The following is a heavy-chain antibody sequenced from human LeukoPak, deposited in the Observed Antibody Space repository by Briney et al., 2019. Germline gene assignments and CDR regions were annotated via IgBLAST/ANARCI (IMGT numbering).Heavy chain of an antibody. D-gene: IGHD3-3*01. Sequence: GGSLRLSCAASGFTFSSYAMSWVRQAPGKGLEWVSAISGDGGYTYYPDSVKGRFTISRDNSKNTLYLQMNSLRAEDTAVYYCARDLRDFWSGYSPDNWFDPWGQGTLVTVSS. CDR1: GFTFSSYA. J-gene: IGHJ5*02. CDR2: ISGDGGYT. V-gene: IGHV3-23*01. CDR3: ARDLRDFWSGYSPDNWFDP.